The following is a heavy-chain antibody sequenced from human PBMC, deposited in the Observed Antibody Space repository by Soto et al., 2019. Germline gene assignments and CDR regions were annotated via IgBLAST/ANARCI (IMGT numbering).Heavy chain of an antibody. D-gene: IGHD6-13*01. CDR1: GFPFGGYG. Sequence: QVQLVESGGGVVQPGGSLRLSCEASGFPFGGYGMHWVRQSPGEGLEWVAVLANDGSYQYYADSMKGRFTISIDNSKNTLYLQMDSLRPGDTGVYYCARSLGGSSYFSRDYWGQGTLVTVSS. CDR3: ARSLGGSSYFSRDY. J-gene: IGHJ4*02. V-gene: IGHV3-30*03. CDR2: LANDGSYQ.